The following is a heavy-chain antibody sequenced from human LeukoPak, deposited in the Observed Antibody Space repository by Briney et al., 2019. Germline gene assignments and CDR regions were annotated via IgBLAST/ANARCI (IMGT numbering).Heavy chain of an antibody. CDR2: ICSSGSA. V-gene: IGHV4-31*03. CDR1: GGSISSGVYC. CDR3: ARGGYDYYDSSGYLLGMDV. D-gene: IGHD3-22*01. Sequence: PSQTLSLTCTVSGGSISSGVYCWSWIRQRPGEGLQWIGYICSSGSANYNPSLKSRVTISVDTSKNQFSLKLSSVTAAGTAVYYCARGGYDYYDSSGYLLGMDVWGQGTTVTVSS. J-gene: IGHJ6*02.